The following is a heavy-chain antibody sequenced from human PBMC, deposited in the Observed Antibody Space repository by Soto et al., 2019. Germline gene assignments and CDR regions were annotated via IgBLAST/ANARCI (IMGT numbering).Heavy chain of an antibody. Sequence: EVQLVESGGGLIHPGGSLRLSCAASGFNVNSDYMNWVRQTPGKGLEWVASIYSGETTYYADSVRGRFTISRDNAKNSLFLQMNSLRAEDTAVYYCARDLGYYASSGYFDYWGQGTLVTVSS. J-gene: IGHJ4*02. CDR1: GFNVNSDY. CDR3: ARDLGYYASSGYFDY. V-gene: IGHV3-53*01. D-gene: IGHD3-22*01. CDR2: IYSGETT.